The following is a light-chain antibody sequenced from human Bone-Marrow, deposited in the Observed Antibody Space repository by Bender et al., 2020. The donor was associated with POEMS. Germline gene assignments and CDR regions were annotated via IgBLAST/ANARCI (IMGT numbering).Light chain of an antibody. CDR3: NSYTRGNTWI. V-gene: IGLV2-18*02. J-gene: IGLJ2*01. CDR1: SGDIAPYNR. CDR2: EVS. Sequence: QSALTQPPSVSGSPGQSITISCTGTSGDIAPYNRVSWYQQPPGTAPKLIIYEVSSRPSGVPDRFSGSKSGNTASLTISGLQAEDEADYYCNSYTRGNTWIFGGGTKLTVL.